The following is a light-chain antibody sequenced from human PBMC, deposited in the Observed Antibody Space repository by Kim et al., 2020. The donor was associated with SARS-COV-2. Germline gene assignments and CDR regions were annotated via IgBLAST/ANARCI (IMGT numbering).Light chain of an antibody. CDR3: QQYDNRPLT. V-gene: IGKV1-33*01. CDR2: DAS. J-gene: IGKJ1*01. CDR1: QDISNY. Sequence: DIQMTQSPSSLSASVGDRVTITCQASQDISNYLNWYQQKPGKAPKLLIYDASNLETGVPSRFSGSGSGTDFTFTISSLQPEDIATYYCQQYDNRPLTFGQGTKVDIK.